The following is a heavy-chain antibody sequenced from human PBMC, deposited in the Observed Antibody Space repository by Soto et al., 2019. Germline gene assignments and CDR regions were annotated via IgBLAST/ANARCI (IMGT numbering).Heavy chain of an antibody. CDR2: IYDTESA. Sequence: QVQLQESGPGLVKPSQTLSLTCNVSGESISSGGYYWSWIRHHPGKGLEWIGYIYDTESAYYNPSLKSRVTISMHTSKNQFAMRLSSVTAADTAVYYCARASSSSSAADYWGQGILATVSS. CDR3: ARASSSSSAADY. CDR1: GESISSGGYY. V-gene: IGHV4-31*03. D-gene: IGHD6-6*01. J-gene: IGHJ4*02.